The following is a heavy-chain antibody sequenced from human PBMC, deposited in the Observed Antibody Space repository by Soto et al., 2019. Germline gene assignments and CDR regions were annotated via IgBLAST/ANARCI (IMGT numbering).Heavy chain of an antibody. J-gene: IGHJ4*02. Sequence: VQLVESGGGLVQPGRSLRLSCAASGFTFDDYAMHWVRQAPGKGLEWVAVISYDGSNKYYADSVKGRFTISRDNSKNTLYLQMNSLRAEDTAVYYCAKDSRLYDFWSGYDYWGQGTLVTVSS. CDR2: ISYDGSNK. CDR3: AKDSRLYDFWSGYDY. D-gene: IGHD3-3*01. V-gene: IGHV3-30*18. CDR1: GFTFDDYA.